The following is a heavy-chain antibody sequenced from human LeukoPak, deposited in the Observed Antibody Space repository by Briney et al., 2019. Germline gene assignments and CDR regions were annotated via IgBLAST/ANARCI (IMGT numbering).Heavy chain of an antibody. CDR3: ATRSSGSGYKV. Sequence: ASVKVSCKASGSTFTSYAMNWVRQAPGQRLEWLGWINTNTGNPTYAQGFTGRFVFSLATSASTAYLPISSRTAEATAVSYCATRSSGSGYKVWGKGTLDTVSS. CDR1: GSTFTSYA. J-gene: IGHJ4*02. V-gene: IGHV7-4-1*02. D-gene: IGHD3-22*01. CDR2: INTNTGNP.